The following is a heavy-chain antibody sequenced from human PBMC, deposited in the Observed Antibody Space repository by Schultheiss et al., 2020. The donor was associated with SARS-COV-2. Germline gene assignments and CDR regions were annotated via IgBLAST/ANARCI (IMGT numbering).Heavy chain of an antibody. D-gene: IGHD6-13*01. CDR2: INHSGST. CDR1: GGSISSGGYY. J-gene: IGHJ6*02. CDR3: AKGLAAAGEPYYYYGMDV. Sequence: SETLSLTCTVSGGSISSGGYYWSWIRQHPGKGLEWIGEINHSGSTNYNPSLKSRVTISVDTSKNQFSLKLSSVTAADTAVYYCAKGLAAAGEPYYYYGMDVWGQGTTVTVSS. V-gene: IGHV4-31*03.